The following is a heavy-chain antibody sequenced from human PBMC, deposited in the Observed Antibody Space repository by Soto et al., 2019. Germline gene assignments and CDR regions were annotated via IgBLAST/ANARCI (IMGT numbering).Heavy chain of an antibody. V-gene: IGHV1-46*03. Sequence: ASVKVSCKTSGYTFSTYFMHWVRRAPGQGLEWMGVINPTTGATSYSQKFQARVTMTRDTSTGTVDMELSSLTSEDTAVYYCARDSNYDILTGYTYFDYWGQ. CDR1: GYTFSTYF. CDR2: INPTTGAT. CDR3: ARDSNYDILTGYTYFDY. J-gene: IGHJ4*01. D-gene: IGHD3-9*01.